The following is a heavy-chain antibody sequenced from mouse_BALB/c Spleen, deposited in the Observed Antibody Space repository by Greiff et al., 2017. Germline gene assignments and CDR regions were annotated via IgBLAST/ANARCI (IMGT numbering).Heavy chain of an antibody. V-gene: IGHV5-6-3*01. J-gene: IGHJ4*01. D-gene: IGHD1-1*01. Sequence: EVMLVESGGGFVQPGGSLKLSCAASGFTFSSYGMSWVRQTPDKRLELVATINSNGGSTYYPDSVKGRFTISRDNAKNTLYLQMSSLKSEDTAMYDCARDQLLRLWDYWGQGTSVTVSS. CDR1: GFTFSSYG. CDR3: ARDQLLRLWDY. CDR2: INSNGGST.